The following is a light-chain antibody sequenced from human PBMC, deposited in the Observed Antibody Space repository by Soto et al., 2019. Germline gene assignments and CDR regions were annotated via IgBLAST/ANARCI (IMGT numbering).Light chain of an antibody. Sequence: QSALTQPASVTGSPGQTITISCTATSSLVGGYNYGSCYQQLAGKAPKLMIYEVSNRPSGVSNRFSGSKSGNTASLTISGLQAEDEADYYGSSYTSSSTDVYGTGTKVTVL. J-gene: IGLJ1*01. CDR2: EVS. CDR1: SSLVGGYNY. CDR3: SSYTSSSTDV. V-gene: IGLV2-14*01.